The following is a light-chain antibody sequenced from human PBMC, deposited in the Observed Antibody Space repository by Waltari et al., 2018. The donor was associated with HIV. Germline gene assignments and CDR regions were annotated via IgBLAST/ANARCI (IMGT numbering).Light chain of an antibody. Sequence: DIVMTQSPDSLAVSMGERDTVNCKSRQSILYSSNNKNYLAWYQQKPGQPPKLLIYWASTRESGVPDRFSDSGSGTDFTLTISSLQAEDVAVYYCQQYYSSPMYTFGQGTKLEIK. V-gene: IGKV4-1*01. CDR1: QSILYSSNNKNY. CDR3: QQYYSSPMYT. J-gene: IGKJ2*01. CDR2: WAS.